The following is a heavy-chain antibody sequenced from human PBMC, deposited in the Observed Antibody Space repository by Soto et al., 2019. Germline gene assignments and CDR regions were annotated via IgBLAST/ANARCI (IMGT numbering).Heavy chain of an antibody. V-gene: IGHV3-72*01. CDR1: GFTFSDHY. CDR2: TRNKANSYTT. D-gene: IGHD1-7*01. J-gene: IGHJ4*02. CDR3: ARSRATGTTVYFDY. Sequence: GGSLRLSCAASGFTFSDHYMDWVRQAPGKGLEWVGRTRNKANSYTTEYAASVKGRFTISRDDSKNSLYLQMNSLKTDDTAVYYCARSRATGTTVYFDYWGQGTLVTVSS.